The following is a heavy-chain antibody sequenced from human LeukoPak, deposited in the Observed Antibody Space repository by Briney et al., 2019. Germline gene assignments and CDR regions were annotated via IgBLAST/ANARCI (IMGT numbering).Heavy chain of an antibody. CDR3: AKDLYNWNYHAFDY. Sequence: GGSLRLSCAASGFTFSSYGMHWVRQAPGKGLEWVAVISYDGSNKYYADSVKGRFTISRDNSKNTLYLQMNSLRAEDTAVYYCAKDLYNWNYHAFDYWGQGTLVTVSS. CDR1: GFTFSSYG. V-gene: IGHV3-30*18. CDR2: ISYDGSNK. D-gene: IGHD1-7*01. J-gene: IGHJ4*02.